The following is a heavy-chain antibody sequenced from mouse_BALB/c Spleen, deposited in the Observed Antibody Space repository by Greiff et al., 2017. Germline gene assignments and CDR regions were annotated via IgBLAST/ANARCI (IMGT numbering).Heavy chain of an antibody. CDR3: ARRNGNYDWFAY. CDR2: ISSGSSTI. D-gene: IGHD2-1*01. J-gene: IGHJ3*01. CDR1: GFTFSSFG. Sequence: EVQRVESGGGLVQPGGSRKLSCAASGFTFSSFGMHWVRQAPEKGLEWVAYISSGSSTIYYADTVKGSFTISRDNPKNTLFLQMTSLRSEDTAMYYCARRNGNYDWFAYWGQGTLVTVSA. V-gene: IGHV5-17*02.